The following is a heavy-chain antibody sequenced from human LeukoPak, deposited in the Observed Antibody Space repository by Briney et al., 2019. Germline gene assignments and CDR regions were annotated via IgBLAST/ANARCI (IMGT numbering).Heavy chain of an antibody. CDR1: GGSISSYY. V-gene: IGHV4-59*01. Sequence: SETLSLTCTVSGGSISSYYWSWIRHPPGKGLEWIGYIYYSGSTNYNPSLKSRVTISVDTSKNQFSLKLSSVTAADTAVYYCARADCSSTSCYRFCLDYWGQGTLVTVSS. CDR2: IYYSGST. D-gene: IGHD2-2*01. J-gene: IGHJ4*02. CDR3: ARADCSSTSCYRFCLDY.